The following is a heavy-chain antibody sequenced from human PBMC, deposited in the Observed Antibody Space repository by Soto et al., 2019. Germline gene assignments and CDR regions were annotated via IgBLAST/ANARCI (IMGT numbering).Heavy chain of an antibody. D-gene: IGHD1-20*01. CDR2: ISYDGSNK. J-gene: IGHJ6*02. CDR3: ASGYNWNPSFGYYYYGMDV. Sequence: QVQLVESGGGVVQPGRSLRLSCAASGFTFSSYAMHWVRQAPGKGLEWAAVISYDGSNKYYADSVKGRFTISRDNSKNTLYLQMNSLRAEDTAVYYCASGYNWNPSFGYYYYGMDVWGQGTTVTVSS. V-gene: IGHV3-30-3*01. CDR1: GFTFSSYA.